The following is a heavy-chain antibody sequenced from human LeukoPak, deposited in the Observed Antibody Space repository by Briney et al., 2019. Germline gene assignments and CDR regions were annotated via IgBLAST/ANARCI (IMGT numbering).Heavy chain of an antibody. D-gene: IGHD3-22*01. V-gene: IGHV1-2*02. CDR2: INPNSGGT. CDR3: AREAEYYYDSSGYHPGDY. J-gene: IGHJ4*02. Sequence: ASVKVSCKASGYTFTSHGITWVRQAPGQGLEWMGWINPNSGGTNYAQKFQGRVTMTRDTSISTAYMELSRLRSDDTAVYYCAREAEYYYDSSGYHPGDYWGQGTLVTVSS. CDR1: GYTFTSHG.